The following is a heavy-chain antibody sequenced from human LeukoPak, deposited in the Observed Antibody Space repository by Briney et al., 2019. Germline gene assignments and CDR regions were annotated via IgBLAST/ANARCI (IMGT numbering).Heavy chain of an antibody. J-gene: IGHJ4*02. CDR2: IYSGGST. D-gene: IGHD6-13*01. CDR3: ARDGTAAAGTYFDY. CDR1: GFTVSSNY. V-gene: IGHV3-53*01. Sequence: QPGGSLRLSCAASGFTVSSNYMSWVRQAPGRGLEWVSVIYSGGSTYYADSVEGRFTISRDNSKNTLYLQMNSLRAEDAAVYYCARDGTAAAGTYFDYWGQGTLVTVSS.